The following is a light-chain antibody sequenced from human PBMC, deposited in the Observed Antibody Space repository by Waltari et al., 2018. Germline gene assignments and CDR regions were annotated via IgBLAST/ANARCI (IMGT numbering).Light chain of an antibody. V-gene: IGKV3-20*01. CDR1: PSVGRS. CDR3: QMYVRLPAT. J-gene: IGKJ1*01. CDR2: DAF. Sequence: EIVLTQSPGTLSFSPGERVTLSCRASPSVGRSLAWYQQKPGQAPRLLIYDAFTRATGIADRFSGSGSGTDFSLTISRLDPEDFAVYYCQMYVRLPATFGQGTKVEIK.